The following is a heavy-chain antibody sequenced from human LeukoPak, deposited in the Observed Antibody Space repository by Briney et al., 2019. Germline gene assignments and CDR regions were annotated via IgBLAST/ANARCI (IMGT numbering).Heavy chain of an antibody. Sequence: PGGSLRLSCAASEFTFNKYAMSWVRQAPGKGLEWVSAISGSGGSTYYADSVKGRFTISRDNSKNTLDLQMNSLRAEDTAIYYCAKTTRYCSGGSCYFDYFDYWGQGTLVTVSS. CDR1: EFTFNKYA. J-gene: IGHJ4*02. CDR3: AKTTRYCSGGSCYFDYFDY. CDR2: ISGSGGST. V-gene: IGHV3-23*01. D-gene: IGHD2-15*01.